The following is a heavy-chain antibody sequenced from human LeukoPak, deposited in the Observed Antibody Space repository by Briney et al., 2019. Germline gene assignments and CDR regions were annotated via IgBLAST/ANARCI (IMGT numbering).Heavy chain of an antibody. CDR3: ARDPYNGYYGDDYYYYMDV. CDR2: INNDGSGT. CDR1: GFTLSSYW. D-gene: IGHD4-17*01. Sequence: GGSLRLSGAGSGFTLSSYWMQWVRQAPGKGLVWVSRINNDGSGTTYADSVKGRFTISRDNAKNTLYLQMNSLRAEDTAVYYCARDPYNGYYGDDYYYYMDVWGKGTTVTIPS. V-gene: IGHV3-74*01. J-gene: IGHJ6*03.